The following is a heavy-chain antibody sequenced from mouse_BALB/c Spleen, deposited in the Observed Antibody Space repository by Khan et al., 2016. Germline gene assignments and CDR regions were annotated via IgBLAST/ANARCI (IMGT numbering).Heavy chain of an antibody. J-gene: IGHJ4*01. Sequence: QVTLKESGPGILQPSQTLSLTCSFSGFSLSTSGMGVSWIRQPSGKGLEWLAHIYWDDDKRYNPSLKSRLTISKDTSRNQVFLKITSVDTADTATYYCDRRDSSSYYAMDYWGQGTSVTVSS. V-gene: IGHV8-12*01. CDR3: DRRDSSSYYAMDY. D-gene: IGHD1-1*01. CDR1: GFSLSTSGMG. CDR2: IYWDDDK.